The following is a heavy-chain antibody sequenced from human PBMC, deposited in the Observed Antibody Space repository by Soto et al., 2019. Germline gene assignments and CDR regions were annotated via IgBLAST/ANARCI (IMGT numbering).Heavy chain of an antibody. CDR3: ARRDLGSSSFDY. CDR1: GFTFCHYC. CDR2: ISSNGSYI. J-gene: IGHJ4*02. V-gene: IGHV3-21*01. Sequence: PGGSLRLSCAASGFTFCHYCVNWVRQAPGKGLEWVSSISSNGSYIYYADSVKGRFTISRDNAENSLYLQMNSLRAEDTAVYFCARRDLGSSSFDYWGQGTLVTVSS. D-gene: IGHD3-10*01.